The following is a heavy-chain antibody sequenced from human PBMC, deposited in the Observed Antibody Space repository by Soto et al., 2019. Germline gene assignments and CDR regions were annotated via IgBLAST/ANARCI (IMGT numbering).Heavy chain of an antibody. Sequence: QITLKESGLTLVKPTQTLTLICSFSGFSLSTVGVGVGWIRQPPGKALEWLALIYWDDDKRYSPSLRSRLTITQDTSKNQVVLTLTNMDPVDTATYYCAHRPARGYDFDYWGQGTLVTVSS. V-gene: IGHV2-5*02. CDR1: GFSLSTVGVG. J-gene: IGHJ4*02. D-gene: IGHD5-12*01. CDR2: IYWDDDK. CDR3: AHRPARGYDFDY.